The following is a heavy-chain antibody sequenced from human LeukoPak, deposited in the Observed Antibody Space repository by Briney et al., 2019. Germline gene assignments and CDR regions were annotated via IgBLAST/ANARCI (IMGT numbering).Heavy chain of an antibody. J-gene: IGHJ4*02. CDR3: ARLRRWLQLIDY. CDR2: IYHSGST. Sequence: PSETLSLTCTVSGYSISSGYYWGWIRQPPGKGLEWIGSIYHSGSTYYNPSLKSRVTISVDTSKNQFSLKLSSVTAADTAVYYCARLRRWLQLIDYWGQGTLVTVSS. V-gene: IGHV4-38-2*02. D-gene: IGHD5-24*01. CDR1: GYSISSGYY.